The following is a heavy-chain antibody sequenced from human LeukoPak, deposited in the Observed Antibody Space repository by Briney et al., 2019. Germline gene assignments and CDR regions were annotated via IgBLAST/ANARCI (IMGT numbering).Heavy chain of an antibody. V-gene: IGHV4-39*01. CDR3: ARHRGTAVINNWFDP. Sequence: SETLSLTCTVSGGSISSSSYYWGWIRQPPGKGLEWIGSIYYSGSTYYNPSLKSRVTISVDTSKNQFSLKLSSVTAADTAVYYCARHRGTAVINNWFDPWGQGTLVTVSS. CDR2: IYYSGST. D-gene: IGHD1-7*01. CDR1: GGSISSSSYY. J-gene: IGHJ5*02.